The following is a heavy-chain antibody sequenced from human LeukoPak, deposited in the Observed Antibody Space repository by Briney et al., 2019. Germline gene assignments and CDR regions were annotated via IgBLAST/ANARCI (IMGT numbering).Heavy chain of an antibody. D-gene: IGHD3-10*01. CDR2: MNPNSGNT. CDR3: ASVLMVRGVILGDV. Sequence: ASVKVSCKASGYTFTSYDINWVRQTTGQGLEWMGWMNPNSGNTGYAQKIQGRVAMTRNTSISTAYMELSSLRSEDTAVYYCASVLMVRGVILGDVWGQGTTVTVSS. J-gene: IGHJ6*02. V-gene: IGHV1-8*01. CDR1: GYTFTSYD.